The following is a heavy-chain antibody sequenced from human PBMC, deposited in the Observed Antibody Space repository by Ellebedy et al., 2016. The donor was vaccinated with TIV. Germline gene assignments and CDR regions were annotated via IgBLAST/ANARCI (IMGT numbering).Heavy chain of an antibody. CDR1: GGSISSYY. V-gene: IGHV4-59*01. Sequence: SETLSLTCTVSGGSISSYYWSWIRQPPGKGLEWIGYIYYSGSTNYNPSLKSRVTISVDTSKNQFSLKLSSVTAADTAVYYCAREVVDYDYVWGSYRLFDPWGQGTLVTVSS. D-gene: IGHD3-16*02. CDR2: IYYSGST. CDR3: AREVVDYDYVWGSYRLFDP. J-gene: IGHJ5*02.